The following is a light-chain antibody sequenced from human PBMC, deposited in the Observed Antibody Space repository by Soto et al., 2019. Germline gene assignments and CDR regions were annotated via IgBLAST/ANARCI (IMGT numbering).Light chain of an antibody. CDR3: GTWDSSLSAYV. Sequence: QSALAHPPSVSAAPGQKVTISCSGSSSNIGNNYVSWYQQLPGTAPKLLIYDNNKRPSGIPDRFSGSKSGTSATLGITGLQTGDEADYCCGTWDSSLSAYVFGTGTKVTVL. CDR1: SSNIGNNY. V-gene: IGLV1-51*01. CDR2: DNN. J-gene: IGLJ1*01.